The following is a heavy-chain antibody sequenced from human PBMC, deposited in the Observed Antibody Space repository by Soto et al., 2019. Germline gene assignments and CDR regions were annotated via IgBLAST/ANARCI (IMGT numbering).Heavy chain of an antibody. CDR3: ARGAPKASVDY. V-gene: IGHV4-34*01. J-gene: IGHJ4*02. CDR1: GGSFSGYY. Sequence: SETLSLTCAVYGGSFSGYYWSWIRRPPGKGLEWIGEINHSGSTNYNPPLKSRVTISVDTSKNQFSLKLSSVTAADTAVYYCARGAPKASVDYWGQGTLVTVSS. CDR2: INHSGST.